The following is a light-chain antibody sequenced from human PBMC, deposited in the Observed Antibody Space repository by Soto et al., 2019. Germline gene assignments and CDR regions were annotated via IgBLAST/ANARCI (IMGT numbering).Light chain of an antibody. CDR2: GAS. CDR1: QRVSSN. V-gene: IGKV3-15*01. Sequence: EIVMTQSPATLSVSPGERGTLSCRASQRVSSNLAWYQQKPGQAPRLLIYGASTRATGIPARFSGSRSGTEFTLTISSLQSEDFAVYYCQQYNNWPWTFGQGTKVEI. CDR3: QQYNNWPWT. J-gene: IGKJ1*01.